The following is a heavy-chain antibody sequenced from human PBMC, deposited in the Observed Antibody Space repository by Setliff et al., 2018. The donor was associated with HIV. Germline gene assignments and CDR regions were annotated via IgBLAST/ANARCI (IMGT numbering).Heavy chain of an antibody. V-gene: IGHV4-31*03. D-gene: IGHD2-21*02. J-gene: IGHJ4*02. CDR1: GDSITSDNFF. CDR2: IYFSGSV. CDR3: ARFVLAWFDFSTGAVEVTDPYAFDF. Sequence: PSETLSLTCTVSGDSITSDNFFWTWIRQNPGKGLEWIGYIYFSGSVTSNPSLKSRATISVDTSQNQFSLRLSSVTAADTAVYHCARFVLAWFDFSTGAVEVTDPYAFDFWGQGILVTVSS.